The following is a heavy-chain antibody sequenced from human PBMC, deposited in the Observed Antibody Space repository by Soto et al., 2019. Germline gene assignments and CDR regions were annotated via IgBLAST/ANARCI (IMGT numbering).Heavy chain of an antibody. V-gene: IGHV3-53*02. CDR3: ARDLTASGGFDY. J-gene: IGHJ4*02. CDR2: IYSGGST. Sequence: EVQLVETGGGLIQPGGSLRLSCAASGFSVSSSYMSWVRQAPGKGLEWVSSIYSGGSTYHADSVKGRFTISRDNSKNTLYLQMNSLRAEDTAVYYCARDLTASGGFDYGGQGTLVTVSS. CDR1: GFSVSSSY. D-gene: IGHD3-10*01.